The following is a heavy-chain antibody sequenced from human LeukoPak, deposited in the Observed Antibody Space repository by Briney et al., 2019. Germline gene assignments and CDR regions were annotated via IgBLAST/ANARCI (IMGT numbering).Heavy chain of an antibody. D-gene: IGHD3-10*01. CDR3: ARHFWVTRFGEFYDY. V-gene: IGHV4-39*01. Sequence: SETLSLTCTVSGGFISSSSYYWGWIRQPPGKGLEWIGSIYYSGSTYYNPSLKSRVTISVDTSKNQFSLKLSSVTAADTAVYYCARHFWVTRFGEFYDYWGQGTLVTVSS. CDR1: GGFISSSSYY. J-gene: IGHJ4*02. CDR2: IYYSGST.